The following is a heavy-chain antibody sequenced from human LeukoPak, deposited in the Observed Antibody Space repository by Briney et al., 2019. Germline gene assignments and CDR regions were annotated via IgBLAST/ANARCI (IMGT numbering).Heavy chain of an antibody. CDR2: ISASGDYT. V-gene: IGHV3-23*01. D-gene: IGHD3-10*01. J-gene: IGHJ4*02. CDR1: GFTFSSYG. CDR3: ARGGYYGSGTYYSPTSPH. Sequence: PGGSLRLSCATSGFTFSSYGMTWVRQAPGKGLEWVSSISASGDYTYYADSVKGRFTFSRDNSKNTLYLQMNSLRAEDTAVYYCARGGYYGSGTYYSPTSPHWGQGTLVTVSS.